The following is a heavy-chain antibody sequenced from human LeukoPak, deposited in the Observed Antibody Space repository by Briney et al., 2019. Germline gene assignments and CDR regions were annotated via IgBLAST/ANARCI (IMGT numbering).Heavy chain of an antibody. CDR3: ARTGRYDYVWGSYPRFDY. J-gene: IGHJ4*02. CDR1: GYTFTSYG. CDR2: ISAYNGNT. V-gene: IGHV1-18*01. Sequence: GASVKVSCKASGYTFTSYGISWVRQAPGQGLEWMGWISAYNGNTNYAQKLQGRVTMTTDTSTSTAYMELRSLRSDDTAVYYCARTGRYDYVWGSYPRFDYWGQGTLVTVSS. D-gene: IGHD3-16*02.